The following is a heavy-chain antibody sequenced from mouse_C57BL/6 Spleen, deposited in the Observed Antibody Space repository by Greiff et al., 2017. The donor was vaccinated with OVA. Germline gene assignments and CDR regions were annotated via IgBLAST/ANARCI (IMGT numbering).Heavy chain of an antibody. CDR2: FYPGSGSI. CDR3: ARHALLYYYGISQEVWFAY. CDR1: GYTFTEYT. J-gene: IGHJ3*01. D-gene: IGHD1-1*01. V-gene: IGHV1-62-2*01. Sequence: QVQLQQSGAELVKPGASVKLSCKASGYTFTEYTIHWVKQRSGQGLEWIGWFYPGSGSIKYNEKFKDKATLTADKSSSTVYMELSSLTSEDAAVYVCARHALLYYYGISQEVWFAYWGQGTLVTVSA.